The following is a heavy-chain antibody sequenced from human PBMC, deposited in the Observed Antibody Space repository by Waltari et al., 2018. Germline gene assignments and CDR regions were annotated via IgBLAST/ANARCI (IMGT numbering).Heavy chain of an antibody. CDR3: AKTDGRSWGVCCT. J-gene: IGHJ5*02. D-gene: IGHD2-8*01. CDR1: GGSISSSSYY. Sequence: QLQLQESGPGLVKPSETLSLTCTVSGGSISSSSYYWGWIRQPPGKGLEWIGSIYYSGRTYDDPSLKSRVTISVDTSKNQCSLKLGSVTAADTAVYYCAKTDGRSWGVCCTWGQGTLVTVSS. V-gene: IGHV4-39*01. CDR2: IYYSGRT.